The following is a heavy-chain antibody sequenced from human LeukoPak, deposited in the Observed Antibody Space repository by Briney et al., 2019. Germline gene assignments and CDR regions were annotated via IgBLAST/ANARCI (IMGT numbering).Heavy chain of an antibody. J-gene: IGHJ1*01. CDR1: GYTFTDYY. V-gene: IGHV1-2*02. Sequence: ASVKVSCKASGYTFTDYYIHWVRQAPGQGPEWMGWLNSESGGAKYAQRFQARVTMTRDTSISAAYMELTRLRSDDTDMYYCARGGPTPRNVVVAAREYLQLWGQGSLVTVSS. CDR3: ARGGPTPRNVVVAAREYLQL. CDR2: LNSESGGA. D-gene: IGHD2-21*02.